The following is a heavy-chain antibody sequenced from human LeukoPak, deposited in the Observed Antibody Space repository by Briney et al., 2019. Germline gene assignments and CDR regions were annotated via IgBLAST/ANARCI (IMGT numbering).Heavy chain of an antibody. J-gene: IGHJ6*03. CDR3: ATDTAMLNYYYYYYMDV. D-gene: IGHD5-18*01. V-gene: IGHV1-69*05. Sequence: SVKVSCKASGGTFSSYAISWVRQAPGQGLEWMGGIIPIFGTANYAQKFQGRVTITTDESTSTAYMELSSLRSEDTAVYYCATDTAMLNYYYYYYMDVWGKGTTVTVSS. CDR2: IIPIFGTA. CDR1: GGTFSSYA.